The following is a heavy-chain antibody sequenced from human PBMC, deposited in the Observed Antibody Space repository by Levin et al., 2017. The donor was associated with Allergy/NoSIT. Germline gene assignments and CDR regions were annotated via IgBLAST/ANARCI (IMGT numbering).Heavy chain of an antibody. CDR3: ARVGFPRPRKFFQH. V-gene: IGHV4-34*01. CDR1: GVSFSGYY. Sequence: SQTLSLTCAVKGVSFSGYYWTWIRQPPGKGLEWIGDINHRGVTNYNPSLKSRVSISVDTSKDQFSLTLTAVTAAATGLYYGARVGFPRPRKFFQHWGQGTLVTVSS. D-gene: IGHD1-26*01. J-gene: IGHJ1*01. CDR2: INHRGVT.